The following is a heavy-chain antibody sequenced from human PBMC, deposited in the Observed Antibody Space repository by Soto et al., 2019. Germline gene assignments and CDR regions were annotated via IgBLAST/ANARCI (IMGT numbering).Heavy chain of an antibody. CDR3: ARVSSWPGNWFDP. V-gene: IGHV4-61*08. J-gene: IGHJ5*02. CDR2: IYYSGST. CDR1: GGSISSGGYY. D-gene: IGHD6-13*01. Sequence: SETLSLTCTVSGGSISSGGYYWSWIRQHPGKGLEWIGYIYYSGSTYYNPSLKSRVTISVDTSKNQFSLKLSSVTAADTAVYYCARVSSWPGNWFDPWGQGTLVTVSS.